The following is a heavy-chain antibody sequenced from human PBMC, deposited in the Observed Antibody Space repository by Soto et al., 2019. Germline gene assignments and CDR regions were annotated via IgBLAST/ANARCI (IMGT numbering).Heavy chain of an antibody. J-gene: IGHJ6*03. V-gene: IGHV1-2*04. D-gene: IGHD2-2*01. CDR3: SRSSVPAAMRGVGNYYMDV. Sequence: SSVKVCCEACGYTFTGSYMHLALQAPGQGLDSIGWINPNSGGTNYAQKFQGWVTMTRDTSISKAYMEVSRLRSDDTAVYYCSRSSVPAAMRGVGNYYMDVWGEGTTVTVSS. CDR1: GYTFTGSY. CDR2: INPNSGGT.